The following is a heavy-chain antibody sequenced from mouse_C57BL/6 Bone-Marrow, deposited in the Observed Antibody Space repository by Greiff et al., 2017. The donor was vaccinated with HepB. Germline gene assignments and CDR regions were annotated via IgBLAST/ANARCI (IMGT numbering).Heavy chain of an antibody. CDR1: GFSFNTYA. Sequence: GGGLVQPKGSLTLSCAASGFSFNTYAMNWVRQAPGKGLEWVARIRSKSNNYATYYADSVKDRFTISRDDSESMLYLQMNNLKTEDTAMYYCVGGTGAWFAYWGQGTLVTVSA. J-gene: IGHJ3*01. D-gene: IGHD3-3*01. CDR3: VGGTGAWFAY. V-gene: IGHV10-1*01. CDR2: IRSKSNNYAT.